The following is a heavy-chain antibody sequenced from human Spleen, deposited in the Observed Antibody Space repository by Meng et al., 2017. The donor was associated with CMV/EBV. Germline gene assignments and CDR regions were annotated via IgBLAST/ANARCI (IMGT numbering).Heavy chain of an antibody. V-gene: IGHV1-18*01. CDR3: ARGGSGYYGSGLPGY. Sequence: ASVKVSCKASGYTFRNYGVSWVRQAPGQGLEWVGWISAYTGDTIQAQNLQGRVTLTTDTSTNTAYMELRSLRSDDTAVYYCARGGSGYYGSGLPGYWGQGTLVTVSS. J-gene: IGHJ4*02. CDR2: ISAYTGDT. D-gene: IGHD3-10*01. CDR1: GYTFRNYG.